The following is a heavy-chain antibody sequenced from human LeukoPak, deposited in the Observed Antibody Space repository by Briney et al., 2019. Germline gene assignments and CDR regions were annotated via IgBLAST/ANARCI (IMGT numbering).Heavy chain of an antibody. J-gene: IGHJ5*02. CDR2: ISAYNGNT. D-gene: IGHD1-1*01. V-gene: IGHV1-18*01. CDR3: ARELGTSWFDP. Sequence: ASVKVSCKASGYTFTSYGIGWVRQAPGQGLEWMGWISAYNGNTNYAQKLQGRVTITTDTSKSTAYMGLRSLRSDDTAVYYCARELGTSWFDPWGQGTLVTVSS. CDR1: GYTFTSYG.